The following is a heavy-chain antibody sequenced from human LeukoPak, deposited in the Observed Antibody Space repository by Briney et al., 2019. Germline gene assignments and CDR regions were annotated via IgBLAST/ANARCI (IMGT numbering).Heavy chain of an antibody. CDR3: ARDPSRVATAPGYY. D-gene: IGHD2-21*02. CDR1: GFTFTNYV. CDR2: VSYDGSNK. J-gene: IGHJ4*02. Sequence: GGSLRLSCAASGFTFTNYVMHGVRQAPGKGLEWVAVVSYDGSNKYYADSVKGRFTISRDNSKNTLYLQINSLRAEDTAVYYCARDPSRVATAPGYYWGQGTLVTVSP. V-gene: IGHV3-30-3*01.